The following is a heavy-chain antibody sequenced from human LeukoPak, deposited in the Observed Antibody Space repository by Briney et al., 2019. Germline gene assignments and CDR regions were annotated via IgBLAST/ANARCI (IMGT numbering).Heavy chain of an antibody. Sequence: SETLSLTCTVSGGSISSSSYYWGWIRRPPGKGLEWIGSIYYSGSTYYNPSLKSRVTISVDTSKNQFSLKLSSVTAADTAVYYCAIVFGIAARRRGYYFDYWGQGTLVTVSS. CDR1: GGSISSSSYY. CDR3: AIVFGIAARRRGYYFDY. J-gene: IGHJ4*02. D-gene: IGHD6-6*01. CDR2: IYYSGST. V-gene: IGHV4-39*07.